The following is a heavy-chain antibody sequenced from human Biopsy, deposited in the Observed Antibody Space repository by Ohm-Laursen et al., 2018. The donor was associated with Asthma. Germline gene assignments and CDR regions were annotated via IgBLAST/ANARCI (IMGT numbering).Heavy chain of an antibody. CDR3: ATFPYGDYLPLDY. J-gene: IGHJ4*02. D-gene: IGHD4-17*01. CDR2: ISGSGGST. Sequence: SLRLSCAASGFTFSSYAMSWVRQVPGQGLEWVSAISGSGGSTYYADSVKGRFTISRDNSKNTLYLQMNSLRAEDTAVYYCATFPYGDYLPLDYWGQGTLVTVSS. CDR1: GFTFSSYA. V-gene: IGHV3-23*01.